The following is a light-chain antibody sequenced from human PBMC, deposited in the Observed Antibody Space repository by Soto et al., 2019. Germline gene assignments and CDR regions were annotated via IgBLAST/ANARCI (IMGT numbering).Light chain of an antibody. CDR1: SSDVGGYNY. V-gene: IGLV2-8*01. CDR3: SSYAGTPFV. CDR2: EVN. J-gene: IGLJ1*01. Sequence: QSALTQPPCASGSPGQSVTISCTGTSSDVGGYNYVSWYQQHPGKAPKLIIYEVNKRPSGVPNRFSGSKSGNTASLTVSGLQAEDEADYYCSSYAGTPFVFGTGTKVTVL.